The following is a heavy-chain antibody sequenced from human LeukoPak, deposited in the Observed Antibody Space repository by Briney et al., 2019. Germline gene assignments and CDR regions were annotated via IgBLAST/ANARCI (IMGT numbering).Heavy chain of an antibody. CDR1: AFSFTSYW. CDR2: IYPVDSGT. Sequence: GESLKISCKGSAFSFTSYWIAWVRQMPGEGLKWMGIIYPVDSGTRYSPSFQGQVTISADKSISTAYLQWSTLKASDTAIYYCARRGYCNSTSCYEGAFDIWGQGTMVTVSS. J-gene: IGHJ3*02. V-gene: IGHV5-51*01. D-gene: IGHD2-2*01. CDR3: ARRGYCNSTSCYEGAFDI.